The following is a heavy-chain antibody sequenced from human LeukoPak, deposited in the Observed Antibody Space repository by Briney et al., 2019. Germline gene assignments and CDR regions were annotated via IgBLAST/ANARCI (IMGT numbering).Heavy chain of an antibody. D-gene: IGHD6-13*01. Sequence: PSQTLSLTCTVSGGSISSGSYYWSWIRQPAGKGLEWIGRIYTSGSTNYNPSLKSRVTISVDTSKNQFSLKLSSVTAADTAVYYCARAYGSSWSGVDYWGQGTLVTVSS. CDR3: ARAYGSSWSGVDY. J-gene: IGHJ4*02. CDR1: GGSISSGSYY. V-gene: IGHV4-61*02. CDR2: IYTSGST.